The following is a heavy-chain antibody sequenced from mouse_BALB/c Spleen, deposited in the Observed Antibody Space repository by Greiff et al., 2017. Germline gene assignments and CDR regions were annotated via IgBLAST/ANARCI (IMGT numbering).Heavy chain of an antibody. CDR2: IYPGDGDT. CDR1: GYTFTSYW. V-gene: IGHV1-87*01. J-gene: IGHJ1*01. Sequence: VQLQQSGAELARPGASVKLSCKASGYTFTSYWMQWVKQRPGQGLEWIGAIYPGDGDTRYTQKFKGKATLTADKSSSTAYMQLSSLASEDSAVYYCARGGLQYFDVWGAGTTVTVSS. CDR3: ARGGLQYFDV. D-gene: IGHD3-1*01.